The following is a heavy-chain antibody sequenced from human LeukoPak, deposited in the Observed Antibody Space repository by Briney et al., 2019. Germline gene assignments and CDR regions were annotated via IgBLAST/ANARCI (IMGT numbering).Heavy chain of an antibody. D-gene: IGHD1-26*01. J-gene: IGHJ4*02. CDR3: ARGDSGSYPSFYDY. CDR1: GYTFTGYY. Sequence: ASVKVSCKASGYTFTGYYMHWVRQAPGQGLEWMGWINPNSGGTNYAQKFQGRVTMTRDTSISTAYMELSRLRSDDTAVYYCARGDSGSYPSFYDYWGQGTLVTVSS. CDR2: INPNSGGT. V-gene: IGHV1-2*02.